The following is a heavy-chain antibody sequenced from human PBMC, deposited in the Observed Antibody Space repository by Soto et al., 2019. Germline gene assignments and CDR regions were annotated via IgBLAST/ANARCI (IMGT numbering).Heavy chain of an antibody. CDR3: ARVARGYYDILTGIYYFDY. CDR2: IIPIFGTA. D-gene: IGHD3-9*01. V-gene: IGHV1-69*13. CDR1: GGTFSSYA. Sequence: SVKVSCKASGGTFSSYAISWVRHAPGQGLEWMGGIIPIFGTANYAQKFQGRVTITADESTSTAYMELSSLRSEDTAVYYCARVARGYYDILTGIYYFDYWGQGTLVTVSA. J-gene: IGHJ4*02.